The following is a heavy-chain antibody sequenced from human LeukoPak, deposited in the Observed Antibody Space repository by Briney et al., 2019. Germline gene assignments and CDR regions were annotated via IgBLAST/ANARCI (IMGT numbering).Heavy chain of an antibody. CDR3: TTILFY. D-gene: IGHD2/OR15-2a*01. CDR2: IRSKANSYAT. Sequence: GGSLRLSCAASGFTFSDSAMHWVRQAPGKGLEWVGRIRSKANSYATAYAASVKGRFTISRDDSKNTAHLQMNSLKTEDKVVYYCTTILFYWGQGTLVTVSS. CDR1: GFTFSDSA. J-gene: IGHJ4*02. V-gene: IGHV3-73*01.